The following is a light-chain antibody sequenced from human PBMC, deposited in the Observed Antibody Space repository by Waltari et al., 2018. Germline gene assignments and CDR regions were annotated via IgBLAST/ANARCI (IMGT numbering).Light chain of an antibody. V-gene: IGKV3-20*01. Sequence: ESVMTQSPGTLSVSPGGGASLSCRPSRSVGNNYLPWSQQKPGQAAGPRIRGTSSRDTGISDRFVGSGSGTDFTLTISGLEPEDFAVYYCQQSATAPWTFGQGTKVEI. J-gene: IGKJ1*01. CDR1: RSVGNNY. CDR2: GTS. CDR3: QQSATAPWT.